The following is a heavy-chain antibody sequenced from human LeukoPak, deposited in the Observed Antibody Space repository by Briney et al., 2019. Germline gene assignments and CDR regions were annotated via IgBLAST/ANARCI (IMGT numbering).Heavy chain of an antibody. CDR2: IYYSGST. CDR1: GGSISSSSAY. D-gene: IGHD6-13*01. Sequence: SETLSLTCTVSGGSISSSSAYWGWIRQPPGKGLEWIGYIYYSGSTNYNPSLKSRVTISVDTSKNQFSLKLNSVTAADTAVYYCTRSRPYSSSWGYYYYGMDVWGQGTTVTVSS. V-gene: IGHV4-61*05. CDR3: TRSRPYSSSWGYYYYGMDV. J-gene: IGHJ6*02.